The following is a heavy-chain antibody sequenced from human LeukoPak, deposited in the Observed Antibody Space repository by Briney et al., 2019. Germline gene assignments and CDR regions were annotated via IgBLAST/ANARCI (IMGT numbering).Heavy chain of an antibody. V-gene: IGHV1-2*06. CDR2: INPNGGGT. Sequence: GASVKVSCKASGYTFTDYYIHWVRQAPGQGLEWMGRINPNGGGTNDAQNFQGRVTMTRDTSISTAYMELSRLRSDDTAVYYYARDLPSTSNWELDYWGQGTLVTVSS. CDR3: ARDLPSTSNWELDY. CDR1: GYTFTDYY. D-gene: IGHD7-27*01. J-gene: IGHJ4*02.